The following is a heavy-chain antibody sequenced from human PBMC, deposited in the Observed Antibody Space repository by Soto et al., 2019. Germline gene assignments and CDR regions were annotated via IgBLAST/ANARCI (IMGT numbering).Heavy chain of an antibody. CDR1: GGSISSGGYY. D-gene: IGHD6-19*01. Sequence: SETLSLTCTVSGGSISSGGYYWSWIRQHPGKGLEWIGYIYYSGSTYYNPSLKSRVTISVDTSKNQFSLKLSSVTAADTAVYDCARDLSVAGDYYYYYGMDVWGQGTTVTVSS. J-gene: IGHJ6*02. V-gene: IGHV4-31*03. CDR3: ARDLSVAGDYYYYYGMDV. CDR2: IYYSGST.